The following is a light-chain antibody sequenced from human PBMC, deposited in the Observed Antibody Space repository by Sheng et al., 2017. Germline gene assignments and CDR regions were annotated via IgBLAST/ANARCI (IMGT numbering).Light chain of an antibody. J-gene: IGLJ1*01. CDR3: AAWDDSLSGLV. Sequence: QSVLTQPPSASGTPGQRVTISCSGSSSNIGSYYVYWYQQLPGTAPKLLIYRSNQRPSGVPDRFSGSKSGTSASLAISGLRSEDEADYYCAAWDDSLSGLVFGTGTKLTVL. CDR2: RSN. V-gene: IGLV1-47*01. CDR1: SSNIGSYY.